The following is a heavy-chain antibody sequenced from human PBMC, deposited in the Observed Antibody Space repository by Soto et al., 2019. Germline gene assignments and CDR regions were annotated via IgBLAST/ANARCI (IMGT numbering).Heavy chain of an antibody. D-gene: IGHD6-19*01. Sequence: QVQLVESGGGVVQPGRSLRLSCAASGFTFSSYGMHWVRQAPGKGLEWVAVISYDGSNKYYADSVKGRFTISRDNSKNXLXXQMNRLRAGDTAVYYGPKDQGRRIAVGVSPDWFDPWGQGTLVTVSS. CDR2: ISYDGSNK. CDR1: GFTFSSYG. CDR3: PKDQGRRIAVGVSPDWFDP. J-gene: IGHJ5*02. V-gene: IGHV3-30*18.